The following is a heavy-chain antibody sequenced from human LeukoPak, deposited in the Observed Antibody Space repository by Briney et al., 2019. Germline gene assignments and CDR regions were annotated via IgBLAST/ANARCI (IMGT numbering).Heavy chain of an antibody. Sequence: ASVKVSCKVSGYTLTVLSMHWVRQAPGKGLEWMGGFDPEDGETIYAQKFQGRVTMTEDTSTDTAYMELSSLRSEDTAVYYCATSESGYSGSCLDYWGQGTLVTVSS. CDR1: GYTLTVLS. J-gene: IGHJ4*02. CDR2: FDPEDGET. V-gene: IGHV1-24*01. CDR3: ATSESGYSGSCLDY. D-gene: IGHD1-26*01.